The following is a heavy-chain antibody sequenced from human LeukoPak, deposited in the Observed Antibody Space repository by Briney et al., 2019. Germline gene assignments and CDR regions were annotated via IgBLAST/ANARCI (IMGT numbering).Heavy chain of an antibody. CDR3: ARDCRLAAAGTESSKNWFDP. CDR1: GYTFTSYY. D-gene: IGHD6-13*01. J-gene: IGHJ5*02. CDR2: INPIGGST. Sequence: ASVKVSCKASGYTFTSYYMHWVRQAPGQGLEWMGIINPIGGSTSYAQKFQGRVTMTRDTSTSTVYMELSSLRSEDTAVYYCARDCRLAAAGTESSKNWFDPWGQGTLVTVSS. V-gene: IGHV1-46*01.